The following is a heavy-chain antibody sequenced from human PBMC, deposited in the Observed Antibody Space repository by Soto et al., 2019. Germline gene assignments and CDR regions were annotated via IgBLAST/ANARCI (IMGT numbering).Heavy chain of an antibody. CDR2: INPNSGDT. V-gene: IGHV1-2*02. CDR1: GYAFTGYY. Sequence: ASVKVSCKSSGYAFTGYYIHWVRQAPGQGLEWMGWINPNSGDTNYAQKFQGKVTMTRDTSFSTAYMELSSLRSDDTAVYYCATRYSYVHFWGQGALVTVSS. J-gene: IGHJ4*02. CDR3: ATRYSYVHF. D-gene: IGHD5-18*01.